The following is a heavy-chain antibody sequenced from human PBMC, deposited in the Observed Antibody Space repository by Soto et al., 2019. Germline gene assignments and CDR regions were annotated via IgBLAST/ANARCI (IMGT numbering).Heavy chain of an antibody. CDR2: ISYDGSNK. CDR3: AKDVRQWELLFPFDY. Sequence: PGGCLRRSCAASGFTLSSYGMHWVRQAPGKGLAWVAVISYDGSNKYYADSVKGRFTISRDNSKNTLYLQMNSLRAEDTAVYYCAKDVRQWELLFPFDYWGQGTLVTVSS. CDR1: GFTLSSYG. J-gene: IGHJ4*02. D-gene: IGHD1-26*01. V-gene: IGHV3-30*18.